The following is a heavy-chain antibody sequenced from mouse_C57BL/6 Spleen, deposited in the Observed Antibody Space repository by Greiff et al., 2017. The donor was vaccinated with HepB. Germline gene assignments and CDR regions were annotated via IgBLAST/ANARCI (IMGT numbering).Heavy chain of an antibody. V-gene: IGHV1-69*01. CDR2: IDPSDSYT. D-gene: IGHD1-2*01. Sequence: QVQLQQPGAELVMPGASVKLSCKASGYTFTSYWMHWVKQRPGQGLEWIGEIDPSDSYTNYNQKFKGKSTLTVDKSSSTAYMQLSSLTSEDSAVYYCARGILLRLWYFDVWGTGTTVTVSS. CDR1: GYTFTSYW. J-gene: IGHJ1*03. CDR3: ARGILLRLWYFDV.